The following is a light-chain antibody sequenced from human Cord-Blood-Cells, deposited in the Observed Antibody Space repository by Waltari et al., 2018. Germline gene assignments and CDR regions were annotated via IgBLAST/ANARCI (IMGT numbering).Light chain of an antibody. CDR3: QQYYSTPLT. CDR2: WGS. J-gene: IGKJ1*01. Sequence: DIVMTQSPDSLAVSLGERATINCKSSQSVLYSSNNKNYLAWYQQKPGQPPKLLIYWGSTRESGVPDRFSGSGSGEDFTLTISSLQAEDVAVYYCQQYYSTPLTFGQGTKVEIK. CDR1: QSVLYSSNNKNY. V-gene: IGKV4-1*01.